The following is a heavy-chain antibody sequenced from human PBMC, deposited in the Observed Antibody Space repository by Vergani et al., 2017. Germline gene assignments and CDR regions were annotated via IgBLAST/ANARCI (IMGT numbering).Heavy chain of an antibody. V-gene: IGHV3-23*04. J-gene: IGHJ5*02. Sequence: EVQLVESGGGLVQPGGSLRLSCAASGFTFSSYSMNWVRQAPGKGLEWVSAISGSGGSTYYADSVKGRFTISRDNSKNTLYLQMNSLRAEDTAVYYCAKEGTYYDFWSGYPFDPWGQGTLVTVSS. CDR3: AKEGTYYDFWSGYPFDP. CDR2: ISGSGGST. CDR1: GFTFSSYS. D-gene: IGHD3-3*01.